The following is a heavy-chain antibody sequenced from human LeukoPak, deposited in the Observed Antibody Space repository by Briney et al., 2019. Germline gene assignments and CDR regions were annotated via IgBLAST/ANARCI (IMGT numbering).Heavy chain of an antibody. CDR3: ARVVGARETYYFDY. CDR1: GGTFSSYA. D-gene: IGHD1-26*01. Sequence: SVKVSCKASGGTFSSYAISWVRQAPGQGLEWMGGIIPIFGTANYAQKFQGRVTITADKSTSTAYMELSSLRSDDTAVYYCARVVGARETYYFDYWGQGTLVTVSS. CDR2: IIPIFGTA. J-gene: IGHJ4*02. V-gene: IGHV1-69*06.